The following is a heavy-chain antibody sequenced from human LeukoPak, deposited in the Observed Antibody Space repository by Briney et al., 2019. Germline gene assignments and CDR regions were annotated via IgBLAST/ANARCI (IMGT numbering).Heavy chain of an antibody. CDR3: ATKGGATATPYYYYGMDV. J-gene: IGHJ6*02. Sequence: GGSLRLSCAASGFTFSDYYMSWIRQAPGKGLEWVSYISSSGSTIYYADSVKGRFTISRDNAKNSLYLQMNSLRAEDTAVYYCATKGGATATPYYYYGMDVWGQGTTVTVSS. V-gene: IGHV3-11*01. CDR2: ISSSGSTI. D-gene: IGHD2-15*01. CDR1: GFTFSDYY.